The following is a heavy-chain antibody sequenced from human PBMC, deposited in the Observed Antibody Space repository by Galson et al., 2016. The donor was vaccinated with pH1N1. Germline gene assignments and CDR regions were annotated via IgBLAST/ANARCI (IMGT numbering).Heavy chain of an antibody. Sequence: SETLSLTCTVSGGSISSYYWTWIRQPAGKGLEWLGRIYTSGITNYNPFLKSRVTMSVDTSKSQFSLRLSSVTAADTAVYYCAGGPAGSLLDYWGQGTLVSVSS. D-gene: IGHD3-10*01. J-gene: IGHJ4*02. V-gene: IGHV4-4*07. CDR1: GGSISSYY. CDR2: IYTSGIT. CDR3: AGGPAGSLLDY.